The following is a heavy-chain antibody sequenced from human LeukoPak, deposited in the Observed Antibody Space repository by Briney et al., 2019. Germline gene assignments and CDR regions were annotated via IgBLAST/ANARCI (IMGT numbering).Heavy chain of an antibody. CDR3: ARVVGYCSGGSCYYYYMDV. CDR1: GFTFSSYW. Sequence: AGGSLRLSCAASGFTFSSYWMHWVRQAPGKGLVWVSRINSDGSSTSYADSVKGRFTISRDNAKNTLYLQMNSLRAEDTAVYYCARVVGYCSGGSCYYYYMDVWGKGTTVTVSS. CDR2: INSDGSST. J-gene: IGHJ6*03. D-gene: IGHD2-15*01. V-gene: IGHV3-74*01.